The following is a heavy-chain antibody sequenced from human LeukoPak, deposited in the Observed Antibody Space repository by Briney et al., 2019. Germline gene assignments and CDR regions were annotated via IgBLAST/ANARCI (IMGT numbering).Heavy chain of an antibody. V-gene: IGHV3-33*01. CDR3: ARGDVTCSGGSCYPFRFQH. CDR2: IWYDGSNK. Sequence: GGSLRLSCAASGFTFSSYGMHWVRQAPGKGLEWVAVIWYDGSNKYYADSVKGRFTISRDNSKNTLYLQMNSLRAEVTAVYYCARGDVTCSGGSCYPFRFQHWGQGTLVTVSS. D-gene: IGHD2-15*01. CDR1: GFTFSSYG. J-gene: IGHJ1*01.